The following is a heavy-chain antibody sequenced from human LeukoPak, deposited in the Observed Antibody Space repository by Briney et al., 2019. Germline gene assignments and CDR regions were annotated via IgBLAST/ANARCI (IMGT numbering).Heavy chain of an antibody. CDR1: GGSIGSSSYY. V-gene: IGHV4-39*01. CDR2: IYYSGST. J-gene: IGHJ5*02. CDR3: APGRSRNFNWFDP. D-gene: IGHD1-7*01. Sequence: SETLSLTCTVSGGSIGSSSYYWGWIRQPPGKGLEWIGSIYYSGSTYYNPSLKSRVTISVDTSKNQFSLKLSSVTAADTAVYYCAPGRSRNFNWFDPWGQGTLVTVSS.